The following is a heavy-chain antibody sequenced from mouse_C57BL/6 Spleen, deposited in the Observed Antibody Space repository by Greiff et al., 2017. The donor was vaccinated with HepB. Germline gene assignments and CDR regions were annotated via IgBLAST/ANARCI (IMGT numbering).Heavy chain of an antibody. V-gene: IGHV3-1*01. CDR3: ARDNDYGYAMDY. D-gene: IGHD2-4*01. CDR1: GYSITSGYD. J-gene: IGHJ4*01. Sequence: EVQLQESGPGMVKPSQSLSLTCTVPGYSITSGYDWHWIRHFPGNKLEWMGYISYSGSTNYNPSLKNRISITHDTSKNHFFLKLNSVTTEDTATYYCARDNDYGYAMDYWGQGTSVTVSS. CDR2: ISYSGST.